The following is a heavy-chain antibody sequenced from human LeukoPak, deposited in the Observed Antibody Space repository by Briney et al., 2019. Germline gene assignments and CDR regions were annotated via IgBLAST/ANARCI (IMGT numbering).Heavy chain of an antibody. V-gene: IGHV3-74*01. CDR1: GFTFSTYW. J-gene: IGHJ6*02. Sequence: GGSLRLSCAASGFTFSTYWMHWVRQAPGKGLVWLSRISSDGSSTNYADSVKGRFTISRDNAKNTLYLQMNSLRAEDTAVYYCARDLASYYYDSSGYPRGAMDVWGQGTTVTVSS. D-gene: IGHD3-22*01. CDR2: ISSDGSST. CDR3: ARDLASYYYDSSGYPRGAMDV.